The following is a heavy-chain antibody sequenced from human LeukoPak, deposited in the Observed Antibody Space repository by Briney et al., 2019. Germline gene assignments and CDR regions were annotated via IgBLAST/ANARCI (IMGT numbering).Heavy chain of an antibody. Sequence: ASVKVSCKASGYTFTSYAMHWVRQAPGQRLEWMGWINAGNGNTKYSQKFQGRVTITRDTSASTAYMELSSLRSEDTAVYYCARDKADSSGWSNAFDIWGQGTMVSVSS. D-gene: IGHD6-19*01. V-gene: IGHV1-3*01. J-gene: IGHJ3*02. CDR3: ARDKADSSGWSNAFDI. CDR2: INAGNGNT. CDR1: GYTFTSYA.